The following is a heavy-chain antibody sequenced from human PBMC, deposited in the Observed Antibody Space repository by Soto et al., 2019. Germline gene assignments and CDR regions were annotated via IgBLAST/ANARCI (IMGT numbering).Heavy chain of an antibody. Sequence: EVQLVESGGGLVKPGGSLRLSCAASGFTFSSYSMNWVRQAPGKGLEWVSSISSSSSYIYYADSVKGRFTISRDNAKNSLYLQMNSLRAEDTAVYYCARGGAYDFWSGSDGLDAFDIWGQGTMVTVSS. CDR1: GFTFSSYS. CDR2: ISSSSSYI. CDR3: ARGGAYDFWSGSDGLDAFDI. V-gene: IGHV3-21*01. D-gene: IGHD3-3*01. J-gene: IGHJ3*02.